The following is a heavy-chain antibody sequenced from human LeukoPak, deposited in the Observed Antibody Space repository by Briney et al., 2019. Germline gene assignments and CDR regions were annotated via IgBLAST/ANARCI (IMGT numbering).Heavy chain of an antibody. V-gene: IGHV4-34*01. Sequence: PSETLSLTCAVYGGSFSVYYWSWIRQPPGKGLEWIGEINHSGSTNYNPSLKSRVTISVDTSKNQFSLKLSSVTAADTAVYYCARSYYDFDMDVWGKGTTVTVSS. D-gene: IGHD3-3*01. CDR1: GGSFSVYY. CDR3: ARSYYDFDMDV. CDR2: INHSGST. J-gene: IGHJ6*03.